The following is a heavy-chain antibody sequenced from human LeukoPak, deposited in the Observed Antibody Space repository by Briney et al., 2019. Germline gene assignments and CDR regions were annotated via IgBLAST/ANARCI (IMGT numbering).Heavy chain of an antibody. D-gene: IGHD2-2*01. J-gene: IGHJ5*02. CDR2: IYYSGST. V-gene: IGHV4-59*01. Sequence: SETLSLTCTVSGGSISSYYWSWIRQPPGKGLEWIGYIYYSGSTNYNPSLKSRVTISVGTSKNQFSLKLSSVTAADTAVYYCARAGRYCSSTSCKRFDPWGQGTLVTVSS. CDR3: ARAGRYCSSTSCKRFDP. CDR1: GGSISSYY.